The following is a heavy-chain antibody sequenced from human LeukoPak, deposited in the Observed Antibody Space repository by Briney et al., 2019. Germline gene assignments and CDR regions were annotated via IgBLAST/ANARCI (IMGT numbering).Heavy chain of an antibody. V-gene: IGHV4-38-2*01. CDR3: ARQHDSYYYYYIDV. J-gene: IGHJ6*03. Sequence: KSSETLSLTCAVSGYSISNGYYWVWIRQPPGKGLVGVGSLYHGDSVYYNTALESRVYMSVDTSKNPFSLKLSFVTAADTAVYYCARQHDSYYYYYIDVWGSGTTVTASS. CDR2: LYHGDSV. CDR1: GYSISNGYY.